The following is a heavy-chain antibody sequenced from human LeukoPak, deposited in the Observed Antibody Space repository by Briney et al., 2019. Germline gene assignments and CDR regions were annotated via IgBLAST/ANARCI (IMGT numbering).Heavy chain of an antibody. J-gene: IGHJ4*02. CDR3: ARDSFETDIDY. Sequence: PSETLSLTCSVSGGSISSGSYYWGWVRQPPGKGLEWIGSGTTYYNPSLQSRVTISVDTSRNQFSLKLSSVTAADTAVYYCARDSFETDIDYWGQGTLVTVSS. D-gene: IGHD1-14*01. CDR2: GTT. V-gene: IGHV4-39*02. CDR1: GGSISSGSYY.